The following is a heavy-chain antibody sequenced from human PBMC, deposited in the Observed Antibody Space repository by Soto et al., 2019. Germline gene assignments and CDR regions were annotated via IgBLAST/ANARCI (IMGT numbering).Heavy chain of an antibody. CDR3: TNYDFWSGYYTGAFDI. J-gene: IGHJ3*02. D-gene: IGHD3-3*01. CDR2: ISSSSSTI. Sequence: GGSLRLSCAASGFTFSSYSMNWVRQAPGKGLEWVSYISSSSSTIYYADSVKGRFTISRDNAKNSLYLQMNSLRAEDMAVYYCTNYDFWSGYYTGAFDIWGQGTMVTVSS. CDR1: GFTFSSYS. V-gene: IGHV3-48*01.